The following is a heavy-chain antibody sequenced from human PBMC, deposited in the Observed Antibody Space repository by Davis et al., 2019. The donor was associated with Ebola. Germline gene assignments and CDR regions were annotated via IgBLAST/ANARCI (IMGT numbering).Heavy chain of an antibody. CDR2: ISYDGSNK. D-gene: IGHD5-18*01. J-gene: IGHJ4*02. V-gene: IGHV3-30-3*01. CDR3: ARANSGYSYGYHFDY. Sequence: GESLKISCAASGFIFSSYAMHWVRQAPGKGLEWVAVISYDGSNKYYADSVKGRFTISRDNSKNTLYLQMNSLRAEDTAVYYCARANSGYSYGYHFDYWGQGTLVTVSS. CDR1: GFIFSSYA.